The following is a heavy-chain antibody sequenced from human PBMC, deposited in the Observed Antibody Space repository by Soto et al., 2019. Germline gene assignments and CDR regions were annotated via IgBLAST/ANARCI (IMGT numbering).Heavy chain of an antibody. CDR2: IIPILGIA. CDR3: ARYQTNEYSGYDWTFDI. D-gene: IGHD5-12*01. V-gene: IGHV1-69*02. J-gene: IGHJ3*02. CDR1: GGTFSSYT. Sequence: GASVKVSCKASGGTFSSYTISWVRQAPGQGLEWMGRIIPILGIANYAQKFQGRVTITADKSTSTAYMELSSLRSEDTAVYYCARYQTNEYSGYDWTFDIWGQGTMVTVSS.